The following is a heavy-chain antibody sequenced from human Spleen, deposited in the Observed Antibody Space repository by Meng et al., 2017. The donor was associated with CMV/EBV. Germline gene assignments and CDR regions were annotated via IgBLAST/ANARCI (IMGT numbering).Heavy chain of an antibody. J-gene: IGHJ4*02. CDR1: GYSFTSYW. Sequence: GGSLRLSCKGSGYSFTSYWISWVRQIPGKGLEWMGIIYPRDSDTRYSPSFQGQVTISADKFISTAYLQWSSLKASDTAMYYCARHAVAAAGSQYYFDYWGQGTLVTVSS. CDR3: ARHAVAAAGSQYYFDY. D-gene: IGHD6-13*01. CDR2: IYPRDSDT. V-gene: IGHV5-51*01.